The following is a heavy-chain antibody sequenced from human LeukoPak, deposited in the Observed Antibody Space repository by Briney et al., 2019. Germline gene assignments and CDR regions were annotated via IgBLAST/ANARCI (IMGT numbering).Heavy chain of an antibody. CDR3: ARAHSITMVRGQTPLDP. J-gene: IGHJ5*02. CDR2: INPNSGGT. D-gene: IGHD3-10*01. CDR1: GCTFTGYY. V-gene: IGHV1-2*02. Sequence: ASVKVSCKASGCTFTGYYMHWVRQAPGQGLEWMGWINPNSGGTNYAQKFQGRVTMTRDTSISTAYMELSRLRSDDTAVYYCARAHSITMVRGQTPLDPWGQGTLVTVSS.